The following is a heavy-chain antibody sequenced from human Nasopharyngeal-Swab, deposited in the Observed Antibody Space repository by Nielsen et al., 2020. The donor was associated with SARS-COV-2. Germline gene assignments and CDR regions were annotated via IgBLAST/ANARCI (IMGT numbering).Heavy chain of an antibody. CDR3: ATRPSLSLPQFQWELLFY. J-gene: IGHJ4*02. CDR2: INPSGGST. CDR1: GYTFTSYY. D-gene: IGHD1-26*01. V-gene: IGHV1-46*01. Sequence: ASVKVSCKASGYTFTSYYMHWVRQAPGQGLEWMGIINPSGGSTSYAQKFQGRVTMTRDTSTSTVYMELSSLRSEDTAVYYCATRPSLSLPQFQWELLFYWGQGTLVTVSS.